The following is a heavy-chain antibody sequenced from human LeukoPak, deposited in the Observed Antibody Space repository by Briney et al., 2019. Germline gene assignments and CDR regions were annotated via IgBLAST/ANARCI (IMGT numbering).Heavy chain of an antibody. CDR3: ARDVLISGYSYSAFDP. J-gene: IGHJ5*02. V-gene: IGHV1-46*01. CDR1: GYTFTSYY. Sequence: GASVKVSCKASGYTFTSYYMHWVRQAPGQGLEWMGIINPSGGSTSYAQKFQGRVTMTRDTSTSTVYMELSSLRSEDTAVYYCARDVLISGYSYSAFDPWGQGTLVTVSS. CDR2: INPSGGST. D-gene: IGHD5-18*01.